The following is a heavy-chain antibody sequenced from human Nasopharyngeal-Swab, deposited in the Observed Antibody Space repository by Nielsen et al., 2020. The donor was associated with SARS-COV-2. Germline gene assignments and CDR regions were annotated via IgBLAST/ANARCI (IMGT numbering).Heavy chain of an antibody. V-gene: IGHV1-46*01. J-gene: IGHJ6*01. CDR2: INPSGGMK. D-gene: IGHD2-15*01. CDR3: ARDNVVVAAANYYGMDV. CDR1: GYSLSRYY. Sequence: GGSLRLSCKASGYSLSRYYMHWVRQAPGQGLEWMGMINPSGGMKNAQKFQGRVTMTRDTATNTLYMELSSLRSEDTAVYYCARDNVVVAAANYYGMDVWGQGTTVTVSA.